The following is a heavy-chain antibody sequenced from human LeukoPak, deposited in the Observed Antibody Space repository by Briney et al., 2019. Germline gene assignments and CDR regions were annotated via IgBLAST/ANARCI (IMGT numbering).Heavy chain of an antibody. Sequence: GGSLRLSCAASGFTFSAYEMNWVRQAPGKGLEWVSYISSSGSTIYYADSVKGRFTISRDNAKNSLYLQMNSLRAEDTAVYYCARLGYSYGSTHLGDWGQGTLVTVSS. CDR1: GFTFSAYE. V-gene: IGHV3-48*03. D-gene: IGHD5-18*01. J-gene: IGHJ4*02. CDR2: ISSSGSTI. CDR3: ARLGYSYGSTHLGD.